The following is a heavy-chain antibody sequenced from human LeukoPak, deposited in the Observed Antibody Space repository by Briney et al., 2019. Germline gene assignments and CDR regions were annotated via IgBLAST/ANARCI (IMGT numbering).Heavy chain of an antibody. J-gene: IGHJ6*02. V-gene: IGHV4-59*01. Sequence: SETLSLTCTVSGGSISSYYWRCIPQPPGKGLEWIGYIYYSGSTNYNPSLKSRVTISVDTSKNQFSLKLSSVTAADTAVYYCARDGFWQNDYYYYGMDVWGQGTTVTVSS. CDR3: ARDGFWQNDYYYYGMDV. D-gene: IGHD3-3*01. CDR1: GGSISSYY. CDR2: IYYSGST.